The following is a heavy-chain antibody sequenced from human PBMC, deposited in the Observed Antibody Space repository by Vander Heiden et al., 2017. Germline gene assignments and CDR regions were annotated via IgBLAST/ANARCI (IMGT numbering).Heavy chain of an antibody. D-gene: IGHD6-13*01. CDR2: ISSYNGNT. V-gene: IGHV1-18*01. Sequence: QVQLVQSGAEVKKPGASVKVSCKASGYIFSNYGISWVRQAPGQGLEWMGWISSYNGNTKYAQKFQGRVTMTTDTSTSTAYMELRSLRSDDTAVYFCARGGSSWSAEYFQYWGQGTLVTVSS. CDR3: ARGGSSWSAEYFQY. J-gene: IGHJ1*01. CDR1: GYIFSNYG.